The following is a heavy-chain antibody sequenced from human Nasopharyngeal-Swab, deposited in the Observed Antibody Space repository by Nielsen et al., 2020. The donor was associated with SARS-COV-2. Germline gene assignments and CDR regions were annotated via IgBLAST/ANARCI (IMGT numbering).Heavy chain of an antibody. CDR1: GFTVSSNY. V-gene: IGHV3-66*01. D-gene: IGHD3-22*01. CDR3: ARVGLHYYDSSGPFDY. Sequence: GESLKISCAASGFTVSSNYMSWVRQAPGKGLEWVSVIYSGGSTYYADSVKGRFTISRDNSKNTLYLQMNSLRAEDTAVYYCARVGLHYYDSSGPFDYWGQGTLVTVSS. CDR2: IYSGGST. J-gene: IGHJ4*02.